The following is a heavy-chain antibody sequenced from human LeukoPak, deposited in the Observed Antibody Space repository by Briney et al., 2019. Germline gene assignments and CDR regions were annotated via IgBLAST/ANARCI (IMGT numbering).Heavy chain of an antibody. CDR1: GYTFTGYY. Sequence: ASVKVSCKASGYTFTGYYMHWVRQAPGQGLGWMGWINPNSGGTNYAQKFQGRVTMTRDTSISTAYMELSRLRSDDTAVYYCAREAYGDSRPDAFDIWGQGTMVTVSS. CDR3: AREAYGDSRPDAFDI. V-gene: IGHV1-2*02. D-gene: IGHD4-17*01. J-gene: IGHJ3*02. CDR2: INPNSGGT.